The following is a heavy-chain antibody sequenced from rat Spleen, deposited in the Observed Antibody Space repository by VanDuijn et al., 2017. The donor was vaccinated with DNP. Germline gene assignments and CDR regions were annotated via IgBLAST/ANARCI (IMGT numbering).Heavy chain of an antibody. CDR3: ATRSYDYNYFVF. V-gene: IGHV5-31*01. J-gene: IGHJ2*01. CDR2: IANLRDNT. Sequence: EVQLVETGGGLVQPGRSLKLSCVASGFTFSSYWMFWIRQVPGKELEWVASIANLRDNTYYRDSVKGRFTISRDNVKSTLYLQMDSLRSEDTATYYCATRSYDYNYFVFWGQGVMVTVSS. D-gene: IGHD1-6*01. CDR1: GFTFSSYW.